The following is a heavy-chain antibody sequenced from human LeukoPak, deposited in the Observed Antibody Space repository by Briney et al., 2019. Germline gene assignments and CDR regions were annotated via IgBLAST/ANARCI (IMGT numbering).Heavy chain of an antibody. J-gene: IGHJ4*02. CDR2: IKSKTDGGTT. D-gene: IGHD3-9*01. CDR1: GFTFSNAR. Sequence: PGGSLRLSCAASGFTFSNARMSWVRQAPGKGLEWVGRIKSKTDGGTTDYAAPVKGRFTISRDDSKNTLYLQMNSLKTEDTAVYYCTTDLSGGRYFDWLLMDPCYWGQGTLVTVSS. V-gene: IGHV3-15*01. CDR3: TTDLSGGRYFDWLLMDPCY.